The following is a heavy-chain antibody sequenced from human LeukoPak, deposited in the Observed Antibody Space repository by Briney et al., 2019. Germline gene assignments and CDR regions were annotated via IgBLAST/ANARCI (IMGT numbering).Heavy chain of an antibody. D-gene: IGHD3-10*01. V-gene: IGHV5-51*01. Sequence: GESLQISCKGSGYSFTSYWIGWVRQMPGKGLEWMGIIYPGDSDTRYSPSFQGQVTISADKSISTAYLQWSSLKASDTAMYYCASIINYGSGSYDAFDIWGQGTMVTVSS. CDR3: ASIINYGSGSYDAFDI. CDR1: GYSFTSYW. J-gene: IGHJ3*02. CDR2: IYPGDSDT.